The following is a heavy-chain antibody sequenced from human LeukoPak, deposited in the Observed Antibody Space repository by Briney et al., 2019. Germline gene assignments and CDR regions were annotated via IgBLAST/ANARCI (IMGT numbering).Heavy chain of an antibody. Sequence: SETLSLTCTVSGGSISSYYWSWIRQPPGKGLEWIGYIYYSGSTNYNPSLRSRVTISVDTSKNQFSLKLTSVTAADTAVYYCAREAHYDILTGYYNFRAFDIWGQGTMVTVSS. D-gene: IGHD3-9*01. CDR2: IYYSGST. J-gene: IGHJ3*02. V-gene: IGHV4-59*01. CDR1: GGSISSYY. CDR3: AREAHYDILTGYYNFRAFDI.